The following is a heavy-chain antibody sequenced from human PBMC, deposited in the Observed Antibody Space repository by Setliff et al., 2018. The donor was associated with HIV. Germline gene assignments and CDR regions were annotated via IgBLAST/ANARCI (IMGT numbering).Heavy chain of an antibody. CDR3: AKSRESYSGVDYFDY. CDR1: GFSVSSNY. V-gene: IGHV3-66*02. CDR2: INRGGNT. J-gene: IGHJ4*02. Sequence: PGGSLRLSCAASGFSVSSNYMSWVRQAPGKGLEWVSVINRGGNTYYADSVKGRFTISRDNSNNTVYLQMNSLTSEDTAVYSCAKSRESYSGVDYFDYWGQGTLVTVSS. D-gene: IGHD1-26*01.